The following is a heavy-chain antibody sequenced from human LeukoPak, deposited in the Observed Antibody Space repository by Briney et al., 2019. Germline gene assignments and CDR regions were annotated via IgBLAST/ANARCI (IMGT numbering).Heavy chain of an antibody. D-gene: IGHD3-10*01. CDR1: GFTFSTYA. Sequence: GGSLRLSCAAYGFTFSTYAMSWVRQAPGKGLEWVSAIGGSGGFTYYAEYVRGRFTISRDNSEKTLYLQMNSLRAEDTAVYYCAKADRGWGVITKDWGQGTLVTVSS. CDR2: IGGSGGFT. CDR3: AKADRGWGVITKD. V-gene: IGHV3-23*01. J-gene: IGHJ4*02.